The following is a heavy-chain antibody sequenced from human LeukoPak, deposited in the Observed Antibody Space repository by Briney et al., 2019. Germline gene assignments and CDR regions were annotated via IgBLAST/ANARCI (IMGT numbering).Heavy chain of an antibody. CDR2: INPNSGGT. CDR1: GGTFSSYT. V-gene: IGHV1-2*02. J-gene: IGHJ4*02. CDR3: SIVPGELDY. D-gene: IGHD3-10*01. Sequence: ASVKVSCKASGGTFSSYTISWVRQAPGQGLEWMGWINPNSGGTNYAQKFQGRVTMTRDTSISTAYMELSRLRSDDTAVYYCSIVPGELDYWGQGTLVTVSS.